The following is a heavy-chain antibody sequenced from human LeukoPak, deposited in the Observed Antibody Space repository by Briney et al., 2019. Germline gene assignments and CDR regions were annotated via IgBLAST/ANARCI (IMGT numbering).Heavy chain of an antibody. CDR3: ARVEWPGEYGGYWFDP. J-gene: IGHJ5*02. CDR1: GFTFSSYT. D-gene: IGHD3-3*01. CDR2: ISSSSSTI. V-gene: IGHV3-48*04. Sequence: GGSLRLSCAASGFTFSSYTMNWVRQAPGKGLEWVSSISSSSSTIYYADSVKGRFTISRDNAKNSLYLQMNSLRAEDTAVYYCARVEWPGEYGGYWFDPWGQGTLVTVSS.